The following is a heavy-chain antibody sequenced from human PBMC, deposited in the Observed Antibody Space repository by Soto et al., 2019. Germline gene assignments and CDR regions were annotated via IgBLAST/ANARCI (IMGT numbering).Heavy chain of an antibody. Sequence: GGSLRLSCAASGFSFRNAWMSWVRQAPGKGLEWVGRIKSKTDGGTTDYAAPVKGRFTISRDNSKNTLYLQMNSLKTEDTAVYYCRLDYFYYGMDVWGQGTTVTVSS. CDR1: GFSFRNAW. V-gene: IGHV3-15*01. J-gene: IGHJ6*02. CDR3: RLDYFYYGMDV. CDR2: IKSKTDGGTT.